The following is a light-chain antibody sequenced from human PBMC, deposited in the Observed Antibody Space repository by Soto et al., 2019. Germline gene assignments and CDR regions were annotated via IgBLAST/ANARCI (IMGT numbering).Light chain of an antibody. Sequence: QSALTQPRSVSGSPGQSVTISCTGTSSDVGGYNFVSWCQHHPGKAPKLMIYDVSLRPSGVPDRFSGSKSGNTASLTISGLQAEDEADYYCSSYTSSSTLVFGGGTKVTVL. CDR2: DVS. J-gene: IGLJ3*02. V-gene: IGLV2-11*01. CDR1: SSDVGGYNF. CDR3: SSYTSSSTLV.